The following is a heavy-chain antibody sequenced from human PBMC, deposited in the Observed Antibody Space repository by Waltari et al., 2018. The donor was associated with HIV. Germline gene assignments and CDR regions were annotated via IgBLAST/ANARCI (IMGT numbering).Heavy chain of an antibody. D-gene: IGHD3-22*01. CDR3: ARDSSGYYYVGYGMDV. CDR1: GFTFNPSA. CDR2: ISYDGSNK. Sequence: QVQLVESGGGVVPPGRSLRLSCAASGFTFNPSAMYWVRQAPGKGLECVAVISYDGSNKYYADSVKGRFTISRDNSKNTLYLQMNSLRAEDTAVYYCARDSSGYYYVGYGMDVWGQGTTVTVSS. J-gene: IGHJ6*02. V-gene: IGHV3-30*01.